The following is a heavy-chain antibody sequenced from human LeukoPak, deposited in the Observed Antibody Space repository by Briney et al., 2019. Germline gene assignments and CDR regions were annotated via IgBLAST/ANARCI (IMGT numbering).Heavy chain of an antibody. CDR3: ARGQAGSGSYYRYYYYGMDV. Sequence: SETLSLTCAVYGGSFSGYCWSWIRQPPGKGLEWIGEINHSGSTNYNPSLKSRVTISVDTSKNQFSLKLSSVTAADTAVYYCARGQAGSGSYYRYYYYGMDVWGQGTTATVSS. CDR1: GGSFSGYC. D-gene: IGHD1-26*01. V-gene: IGHV4-34*01. J-gene: IGHJ6*02. CDR2: INHSGST.